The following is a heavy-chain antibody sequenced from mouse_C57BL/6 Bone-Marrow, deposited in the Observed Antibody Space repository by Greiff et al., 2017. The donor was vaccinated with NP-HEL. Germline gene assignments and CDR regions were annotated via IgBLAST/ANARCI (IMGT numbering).Heavy chain of an antibody. D-gene: IGHD1-1*01. CDR2: ILPGSGST. Sequence: VQLQQSGAELMKPGASVKLSCKATGYTFTGYWIEWVKQRPGHGLEWIGEILPGSGSTNYNEKFKGKATFTADTSSNTAYMQLSSLTTEDSAIYDGARSPLVTTVAHGYWYLDVWGKGTTVTVSS. CDR3: ARSPLVTTVAHGYWYLDV. J-gene: IGHJ1*03. V-gene: IGHV1-9*01. CDR1: GYTFTGYW.